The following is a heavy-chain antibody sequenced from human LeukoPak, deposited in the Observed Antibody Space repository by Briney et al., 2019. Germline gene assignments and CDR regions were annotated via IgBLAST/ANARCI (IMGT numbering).Heavy chain of an antibody. V-gene: IGHV4-59*01. J-gene: IGHJ5*02. CDR1: GGSISSYY. CDR3: ARAGLQGNWFDP. Sequence: PSETLSLTCTVSGGSISSYYWSWIRQPPGKGPEWIGYIYYSGSTNYNPSLKSRVTISVDTSKNQFSLKLSSVTAADTAVYYCARAGLQGNWFDPWGQGTLVTVSS. CDR2: IYYSGST.